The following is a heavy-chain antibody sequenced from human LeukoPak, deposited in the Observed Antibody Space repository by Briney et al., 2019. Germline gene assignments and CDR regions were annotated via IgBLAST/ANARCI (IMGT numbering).Heavy chain of an antibody. V-gene: IGHV3-7*01. Sequence: PGGSLRLSCTASGFTFRIYWMSWVRQAPGRGLEWVAMLNEDGSDKYYVDAVKGRFTISRDNAKNPLYLQMNSLRAEDTAVYYCARGRGYNLLGDYWGQGTLVTVSS. CDR2: LNEDGSDK. CDR3: ARGRGYNLLGDY. CDR1: GFTFRIYW. D-gene: IGHD5-24*01. J-gene: IGHJ4*02.